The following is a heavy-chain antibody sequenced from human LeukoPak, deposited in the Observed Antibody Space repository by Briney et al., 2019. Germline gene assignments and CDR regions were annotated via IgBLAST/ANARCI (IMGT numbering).Heavy chain of an antibody. CDR2: ITSTSSYM. V-gene: IGHV3-21*01. Sequence: GGSLRLSCAASGFTFSTYNMNWVRQAPGKGLERVSSITSTSSYMYYADSVKGRFTISRDNAQNSLYLHLSSLRAEDTAVYYCAKVRLGYCSGGSCSRGGTPMDVWGKGTTVTVSS. CDR1: GFTFSTYN. CDR3: AKVRLGYCSGGSCSRGGTPMDV. J-gene: IGHJ6*03. D-gene: IGHD2-15*01.